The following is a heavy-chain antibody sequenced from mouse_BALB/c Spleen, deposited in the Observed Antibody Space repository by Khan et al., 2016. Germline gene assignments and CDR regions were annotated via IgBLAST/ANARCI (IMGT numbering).Heavy chain of an antibody. CDR2: IYPSDSYT. CDR3: TRGTGCFDY. CDR1: GYTFTSFW. D-gene: IGHD3-3*01. J-gene: IGHJ2*01. Sequence: QVQLQQSGAELVRPGASVKLSCKASGYTFTSFWINWVKQRPGQGLEWIGHIYPSDSYTDYNQKFKDRATLTVDKSSNTAYMQLNSPTSEDSAVYYCTRGTGCFDYWGQGTTLTVSS. V-gene: IGHV1-69*02.